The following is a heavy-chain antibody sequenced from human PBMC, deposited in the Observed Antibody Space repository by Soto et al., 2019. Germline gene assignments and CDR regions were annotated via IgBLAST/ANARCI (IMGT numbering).Heavy chain of an antibody. CDR3: TRVALTTGTTLQDRCFDY. V-gene: IGHV3-72*01. CDR2: IRNIANSYST. J-gene: IGHJ4*02. CDR1: GFTFSAHY. D-gene: IGHD1-1*01. Sequence: PGGSLRLSCAASGFTFSAHYMDWVRQAPGKGLEWLGRIRNIANSYSTVYAASVKGRFTISRDDSESSLYLQMNSLKTEDTAVYYCTRVALTTGTTLQDRCFDYWGQGTLVTVSS.